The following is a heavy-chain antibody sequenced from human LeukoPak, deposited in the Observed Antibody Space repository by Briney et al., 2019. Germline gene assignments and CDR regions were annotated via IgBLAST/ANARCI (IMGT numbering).Heavy chain of an antibody. CDR3: ASSRSGGSCYDY. CDR2: IIPIFGTA. D-gene: IGHD2-15*01. CDR1: GGTFSSYA. V-gene: IGHV1-69*05. J-gene: IGHJ4*02. Sequence: ASVKVSCKASGGTFSSYAISWVRQAPGQGLEWMGGIIPIFGTANYAQKFQGRVTITTDESTSTAYMELSSLTSADTAVYFCASSRSGGSCYDYWGQGTLVTVSS.